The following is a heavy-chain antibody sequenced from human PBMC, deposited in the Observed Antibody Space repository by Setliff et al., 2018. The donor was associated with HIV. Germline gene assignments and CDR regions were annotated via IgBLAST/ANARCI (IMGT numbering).Heavy chain of an antibody. J-gene: IGHJ3*02. V-gene: IGHV3-48*02. D-gene: IGHD2-8*01. CDR2: ISGTTNTI. CDR3: ARDFRIMVPGVFDI. CDR1: GFTFSDYN. Sequence: GGSLRLSCTGSGFTFSDYNMNWVRQTPGKGLEWISYISGTTNTIYYADSVKGRFTISRDNSKNSLYLQMSSLRDEDTAVYYCARDFRIMVPGVFDIWGQGTMVT.